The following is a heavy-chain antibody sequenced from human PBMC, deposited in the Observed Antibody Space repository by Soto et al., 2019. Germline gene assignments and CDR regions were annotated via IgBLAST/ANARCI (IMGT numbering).Heavy chain of an antibody. CDR3: ARHLDGVYYYYGMDV. Sequence: SETLSLTCTVSGGSISSYYWSWIRQPPGKGLEWIGYIYYSGSTNYNPSLKSRVTIAVDTSKNQFSLKLSSVTAAATAVYYCARHLDGVYYYYGMDVWGQGTTVTVSS. J-gene: IGHJ6*02. D-gene: IGHD4-17*01. CDR2: IYYSGST. CDR1: GGSISSYY. V-gene: IGHV4-59*01.